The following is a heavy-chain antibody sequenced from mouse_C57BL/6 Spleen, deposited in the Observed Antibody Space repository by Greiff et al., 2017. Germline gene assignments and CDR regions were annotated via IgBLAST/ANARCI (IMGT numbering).Heavy chain of an antibody. J-gene: IGHJ1*03. V-gene: IGHV1-80*01. CDR3: AREVRRYFEV. CDR2: IYPGDGDT. Sequence: QVQLQQSGAELVKPGASVKISCKASGYAFSSYWMNWVKQRPGQGLEWIGQIYPGDGDTNYNGKFKGKATLTAYKSSSTAYMQLSCLPSEDSAVNFCAREVRRYFEVWGTGTTVTVSS. CDR1: GYAFSSYW.